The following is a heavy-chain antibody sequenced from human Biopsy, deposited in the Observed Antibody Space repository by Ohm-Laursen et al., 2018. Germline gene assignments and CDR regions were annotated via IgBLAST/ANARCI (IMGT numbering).Heavy chain of an antibody. CDR2: IDPNSDDT. J-gene: IGHJ3*01. V-gene: IGHV1-2*06. D-gene: IGHD4/OR15-4a*01. CDR1: GYTFTGHS. CDR3: ARASAYGVFDV. Sequence: SVKVSCKASGYTFTGHSCHWVRQAPGQRLEWVGRIDPNSDDTKYAQKFQGKIAMTTDTSITTAYLEVSSLTSDDAAVYFCARASAYGVFDVWGQGTIVTVSS.